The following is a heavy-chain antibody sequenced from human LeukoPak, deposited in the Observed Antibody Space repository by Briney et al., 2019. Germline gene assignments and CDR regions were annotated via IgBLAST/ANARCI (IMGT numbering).Heavy chain of an antibody. D-gene: IGHD6-13*01. CDR2: INPNISGT. CDR1: EYSFTGYY. J-gene: IGHJ3*02. Sequence: ASVKVSCKASEYSFTGYYIYWVRQAPGQALEWMGWINPNISGTNYAQNFQGRVTMTRDTSISTAYMELSRLRFDDTAVYYCARRSSTHAFDIWGQGTMVTVSS. CDR3: ARRSSTHAFDI. V-gene: IGHV1-2*02.